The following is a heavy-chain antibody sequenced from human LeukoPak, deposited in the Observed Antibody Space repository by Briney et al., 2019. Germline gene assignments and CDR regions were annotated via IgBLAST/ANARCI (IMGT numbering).Heavy chain of an antibody. J-gene: IGHJ3*02. Sequence: GASVKVSCKASGYTFTGYYLHWLRQAPGQGLEWMGWISAYNGNTNYAQKLQGRVTMTTDTSTSTAYMELRSLRSDDTAVYYCARGWNYYDSSDAFDIWGQGTMVTVSS. CDR3: ARGWNYYDSSDAFDI. D-gene: IGHD3-22*01. CDR1: GYTFTGYY. V-gene: IGHV1-18*04. CDR2: ISAYNGNT.